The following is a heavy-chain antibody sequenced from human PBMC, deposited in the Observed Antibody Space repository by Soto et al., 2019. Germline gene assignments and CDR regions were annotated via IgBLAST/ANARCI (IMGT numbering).Heavy chain of an antibody. CDR1: GFTFSSYG. V-gene: IGHV3-33*01. CDR2: IWYDGSNK. J-gene: IGHJ4*02. CDR3: ARPSELYCSSTSCFFDY. Sequence: GGSLRLSCAASGFTFSSYGMHWVRQAPGKGLEWVAVIWYDGSNKYYADSVKGRFTISRDNSKNTLYLQMNSLKAEDTAVYYCARPSELYCSSTSCFFDYWGQGTLVTVSS. D-gene: IGHD2-2*01.